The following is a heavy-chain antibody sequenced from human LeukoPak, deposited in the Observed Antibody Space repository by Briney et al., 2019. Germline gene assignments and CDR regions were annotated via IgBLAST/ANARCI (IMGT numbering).Heavy chain of an antibody. Sequence: PSETLSLTCTVSGASISSYYWSWIRQPPGKGLEWIGYIYYSGSTKYNPSLKSRVTISVDTSKNQFSLKLSSVTAADTAVYYCARGNLGATPFDYWGQGTLVTVSS. CDR1: GASISSYY. J-gene: IGHJ4*02. CDR2: IYYSGST. CDR3: ARGNLGATPFDY. D-gene: IGHD1-7*01. V-gene: IGHV4-59*01.